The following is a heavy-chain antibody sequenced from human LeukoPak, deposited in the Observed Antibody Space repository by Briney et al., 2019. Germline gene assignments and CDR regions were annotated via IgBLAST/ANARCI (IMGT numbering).Heavy chain of an antibody. CDR2: IRQDGSQK. V-gene: IGHV3-7*01. Sequence: GGSLRLSCVASGFTFSSYWMSWVRQASGKGLEWVATIRQDGSQKYYVDSVKGRFTISRDNAKNSLYLQMNSLRAEDTAVYYCARESGSVTSEVDFDYWGQGTLVTVSS. D-gene: IGHD4-17*01. J-gene: IGHJ4*02. CDR1: GFTFSSYW. CDR3: ARESGSVTSEVDFDY.